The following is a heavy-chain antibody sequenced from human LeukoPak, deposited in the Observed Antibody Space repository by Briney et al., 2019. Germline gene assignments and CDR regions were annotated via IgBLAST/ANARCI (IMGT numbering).Heavy chain of an antibody. CDR1: GFTFSSYS. Sequence: GGSLRLSCAASGFTFSSYSMNWVRQAPGKGLEWVSYISSSSTTIYYADSVKGRFTISRDNAKNSLYLQMNSLRAEDTAVYYCASPGNLDAFDIWGQGTMVTVSS. CDR3: ASPGNLDAFDI. CDR2: ISSSSTTI. J-gene: IGHJ3*02. V-gene: IGHV3-48*01. D-gene: IGHD2/OR15-2a*01.